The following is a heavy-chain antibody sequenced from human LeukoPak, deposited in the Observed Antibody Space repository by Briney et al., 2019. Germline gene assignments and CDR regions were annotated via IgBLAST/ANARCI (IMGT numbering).Heavy chain of an antibody. CDR2: IYTSGST. D-gene: IGHD3-22*01. CDR3: ARVDYYDSSGSYDY. CDR1: GGSISSYY. J-gene: IGHJ4*02. V-gene: IGHV4-4*07. Sequence: PSETLSLTCTVSGGSISSYYWSWIRQPAGKGLEWIGRIYTSGSTNYNPSLKSRVTMSVDTSKNQFSLTLSSVTAADTAVYYCARVDYYDSSGSYDYWGQGTLVTVSS.